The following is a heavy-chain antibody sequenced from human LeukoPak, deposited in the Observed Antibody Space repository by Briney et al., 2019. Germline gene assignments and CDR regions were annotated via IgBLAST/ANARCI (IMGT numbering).Heavy chain of an antibody. CDR1: GGSIRSGGYH. CDR2: IFYTGST. D-gene: IGHD7-27*01. J-gene: IGHJ3*02. V-gene: IGHV4-30-4*08. Sequence: PSETLSLACTVSGGSIRSGGYHWGYIRQPPGKGLEWIGYIFYTGSTYYNPSLKSRLTISIDTSKNQFSLKLSSVTAADTAVYYCAGRNWGLYAFDIWGQGTMVTVSS. CDR3: AGRNWGLYAFDI.